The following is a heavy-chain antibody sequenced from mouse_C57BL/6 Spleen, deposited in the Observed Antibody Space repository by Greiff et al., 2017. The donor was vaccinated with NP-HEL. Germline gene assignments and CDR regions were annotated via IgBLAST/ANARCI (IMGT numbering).Heavy chain of an antibody. CDR2: IYPGDGDT. Sequence: QVQLQQSGAELVKPGASVKISCKASGYAFSSYWMNWVKQRPGKGLEWIGQIYPGDGDTNYNGKFKGKATLTADKSSSTAYMQLSSLTSEDSAVYVCARRAGITTVVEYWYFDVWGTGTTVTVSS. V-gene: IGHV1-80*01. CDR3: ARRAGITTVVEYWYFDV. D-gene: IGHD1-1*01. J-gene: IGHJ1*03. CDR1: GYAFSSYW.